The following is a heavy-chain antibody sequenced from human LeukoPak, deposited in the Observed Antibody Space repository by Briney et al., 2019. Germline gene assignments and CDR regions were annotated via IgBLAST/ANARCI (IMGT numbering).Heavy chain of an antibody. D-gene: IGHD2-21*02. J-gene: IGHJ4*02. V-gene: IGHV3-21*01. CDR3: ARDPCGGDCYSGFDY. CDR2: ISSSSSYI. CDR1: GFTFSSYS. Sequence: GGSLRLSCAASGFTFSSYSMNWVRQAPGKGLEWVSSISSSSSYIYYADSVKGRFTISRDNAKNSLYLQMNSLRAEDTAVYYCARDPCGGDCYSGFDYWGQGTLVTVSS.